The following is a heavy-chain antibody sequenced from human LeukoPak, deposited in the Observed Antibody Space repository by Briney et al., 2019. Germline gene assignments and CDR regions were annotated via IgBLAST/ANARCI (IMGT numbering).Heavy chain of an antibody. CDR2: INHSGST. Sequence: SETLSLTCAVYGGSFSGYYWSWIRQPPGKGLEWIGEINHSGSTNHNPSLKSRVTISVDTSKNQFSLKLSSVTAADTAVYYCARRKANYYGSGTKFDYWGQGTLVTVSS. V-gene: IGHV4-34*01. CDR1: GGSFSGYY. CDR3: ARRKANYYGSGTKFDY. J-gene: IGHJ4*02. D-gene: IGHD3-10*01.